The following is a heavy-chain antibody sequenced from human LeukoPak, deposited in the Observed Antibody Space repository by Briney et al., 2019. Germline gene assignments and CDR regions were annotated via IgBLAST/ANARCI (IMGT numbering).Heavy chain of an antibody. CDR2: FDPEDGET. CDR3: ATDDQQWPGAYYYGMDV. D-gene: IGHD6-19*01. Sequence: ASLRVSCKVSGYTLTELSMHSVRQAPGKGLEWMGGFDPEDGETIYAQKFQGRVTMTEDTSTDTAYMALSSLRSEDTAVYYCATDDQQWPGAYYYGMDVWGQGTTVTVSS. CDR1: GYTLTELS. V-gene: IGHV1-24*01. J-gene: IGHJ6*02.